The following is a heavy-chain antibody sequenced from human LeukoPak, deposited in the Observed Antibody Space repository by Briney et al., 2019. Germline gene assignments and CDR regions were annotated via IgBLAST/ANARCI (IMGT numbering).Heavy chain of an antibody. CDR1: GFTFSSYS. V-gene: IGHV3-48*04. CDR3: ARGHPWGLAFDY. J-gene: IGHJ4*02. CDR2: ISSSISSGSTI. Sequence: GGSLRLSCAASGFTFSSYSMNWVRQAPGKGLEWVSYISSSISSGSTIYYVDSVKGRFTISRDNAKNSFYLQMHRLRAEDTALYYCARGHPWGLAFDYWGQGTLVTVSS. D-gene: IGHD7-27*01.